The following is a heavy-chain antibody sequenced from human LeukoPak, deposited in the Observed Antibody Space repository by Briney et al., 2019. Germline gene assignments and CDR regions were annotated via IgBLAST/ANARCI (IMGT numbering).Heavy chain of an antibody. CDR3: ARDGAHKNHYYSYYYMDV. J-gene: IGHJ6*03. CDR1: GFTFTSYW. Sequence: GGSLRLSCAASGFTFTSYWMSWVRQAPGKGLEWVANIKQDGSEKYYADSVKGRFTISRDNAENSLYLQMNSLRAEDTAVYYCARDGAHKNHYYSYYYMDVWGKGTTVTVSS. CDR2: IKQDGSEK. V-gene: IGHV3-7*01. D-gene: IGHD3-16*01.